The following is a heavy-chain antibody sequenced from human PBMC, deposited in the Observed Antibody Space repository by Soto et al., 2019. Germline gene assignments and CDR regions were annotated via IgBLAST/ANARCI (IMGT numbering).Heavy chain of an antibody. CDR2: IIPMFGST. CDR1: GGTFSHST. Sequence: ASVKVSCKASGGTFSHSTVAWVRQAPGHRPEWMGMIIPMFGSTNSAQKFRDRVTFSADTYTNTAYMELSSLRSEDTAVYYCATPSGLLGQYSALPDNWGQGTLVTVSS. V-gene: IGHV1-69*08. CDR3: ATPSGLLGQYSALPDN. D-gene: IGHD5-12*01. J-gene: IGHJ4*02.